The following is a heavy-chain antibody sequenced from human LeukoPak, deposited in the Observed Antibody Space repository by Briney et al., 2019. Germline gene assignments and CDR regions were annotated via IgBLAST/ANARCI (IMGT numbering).Heavy chain of an antibody. D-gene: IGHD3-10*01. CDR3: ARDYYGSGSYQDY. Sequence: ASVKVSCKASGYTFTSYAMHWVRQAPGRRLEWMGWINAGNGNTKYSQKFQGRVTITRDTSASTAYMELSSLRSEDTAVYYCARDYYGSGSYQDYWGQGTLVTVSS. CDR2: INAGNGNT. J-gene: IGHJ4*02. CDR1: GYTFTSYA. V-gene: IGHV1-3*01.